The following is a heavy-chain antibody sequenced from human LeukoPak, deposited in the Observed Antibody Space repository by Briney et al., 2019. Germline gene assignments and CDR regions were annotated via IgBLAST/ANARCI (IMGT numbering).Heavy chain of an antibody. Sequence: SETLSLTCTVSGGSVSSGTYYWSWIRQPPGKGLEWIGYISYSGSTNYNPSLKSRVTISVDTSKNQFSLKLSSVTAADTAVYYCARGYSSGWYLRLLDYWGQGTLVTVSS. CDR3: ARGYSSGWYLRLLDY. D-gene: IGHD6-19*01. CDR1: GGSVSSGTYY. J-gene: IGHJ4*02. CDR2: ISYSGST. V-gene: IGHV4-61*01.